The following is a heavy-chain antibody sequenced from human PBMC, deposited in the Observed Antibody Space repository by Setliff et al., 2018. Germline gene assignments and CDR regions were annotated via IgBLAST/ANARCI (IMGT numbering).Heavy chain of an antibody. Sequence: GGSLRLSCGASGFTYKNDWVSWVRQAPGKGLEWLASINPDGSEKYYVDSVKGRFTISRDNAKNSLSLQMNSLRTEDTAVYYCFGAGTCSYWGQGTLVPVSS. D-gene: IGHD3-10*01. V-gene: IGHV3-7*01. J-gene: IGHJ4*02. CDR3: FGAGTCSY. CDR2: INPDGSEK. CDR1: GFTYKNDW.